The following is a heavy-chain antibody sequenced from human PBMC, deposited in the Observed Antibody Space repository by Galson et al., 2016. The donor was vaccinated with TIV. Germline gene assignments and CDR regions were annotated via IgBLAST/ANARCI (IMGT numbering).Heavy chain of an antibody. CDR2: TLYDGTKK. Sequence: SLRLSCAASGFTFSSYGMHWVRQAPGKGLEWVAVTLYDGTKKFYADSVKGRFTMSRDDSKSTLYLQMHSLRVEDTAVYYCAKDIHGSADWSRPSMSDYWGRGTLVTVSS. CDR3: AKDIHGSADWSRPSMSDY. V-gene: IGHV3-33*06. CDR1: GFTFSSYG. D-gene: IGHD1-26*01. J-gene: IGHJ4*01.